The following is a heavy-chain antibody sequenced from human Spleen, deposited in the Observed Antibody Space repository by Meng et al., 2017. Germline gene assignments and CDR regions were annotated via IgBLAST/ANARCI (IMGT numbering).Heavy chain of an antibody. CDR2: INWSGGST. J-gene: IGHJ4*02. Sequence: GESLKISCAASGFTFDDYGMSWVRQVPGKGLEWVTGINWSGGSTGYADSVKGRFIISRDNAKNSLYLQMNSLRADDTALYYCARWYYSASGDYWGQGTLVTVSS. CDR1: GFTFDDYG. V-gene: IGHV3-20*04. D-gene: IGHD3-10*01. CDR3: ARWYYSASGDY.